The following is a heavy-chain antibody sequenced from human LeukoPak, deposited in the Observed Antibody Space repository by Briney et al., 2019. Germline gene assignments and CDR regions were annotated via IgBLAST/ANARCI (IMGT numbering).Heavy chain of an antibody. CDR2: ITYSGST. CDR1: GGSISSDDYY. J-gene: IGHJ4*02. V-gene: IGHV4-30-4*01. CDR3: ARGGVGGYDYFDS. Sequence: KPSQTLSLTCTVSGGSISSDDYYWSWIRQPPGKGLEWIGHITYSGSTDYSPFLRSRVTMSVDTSKNQFSLKLNSVTAAETAMYFCARGGVGGYDYFDSWGQGTLVAVSS. D-gene: IGHD5-12*01.